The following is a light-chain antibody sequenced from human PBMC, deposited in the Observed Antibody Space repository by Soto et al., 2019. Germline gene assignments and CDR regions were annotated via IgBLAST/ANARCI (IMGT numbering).Light chain of an antibody. CDR3: SSYTSSSSVV. J-gene: IGLJ2*01. V-gene: IGLV2-14*01. Sequence: ALTQPASVSGSPGQSLTISCTGTSSDVGGYNYVSWYQQHPGKAPKLMIYDVSNRPSGVSNRFSGSKSGNTASLTISGLQAEDEADYYCSSYTSSSSVVFGGGTKLTVL. CDR2: DVS. CDR1: SSDVGGYNY.